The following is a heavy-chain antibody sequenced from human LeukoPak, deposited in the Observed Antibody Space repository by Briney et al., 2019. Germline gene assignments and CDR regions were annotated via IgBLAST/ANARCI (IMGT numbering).Heavy chain of an antibody. CDR3: ARAPSNIPGDCAYFDY. Sequence: SETLSLTCAVSDGSISSDDYSWSWLRQPPGKGLEWIGYIYHSGSTYYNPSLKSRVAMSIDRSKKQFSLTLSSVTAAETAVYYRARAPSNIPGDCAYFDYWGQGTLVTVSS. V-gene: IGHV4-30-2*01. D-gene: IGHD2-21*02. CDR2: IYHSGST. CDR1: DGSISSDDYS. J-gene: IGHJ4*02.